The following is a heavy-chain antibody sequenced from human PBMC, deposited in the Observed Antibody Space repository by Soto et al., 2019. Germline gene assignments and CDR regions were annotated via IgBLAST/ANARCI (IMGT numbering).Heavy chain of an antibody. J-gene: IGHJ6*03. D-gene: IGHD3-16*01. V-gene: IGHV3-15*01. Sequence: GGLLRLSCAASGITITNAWMSWVRQAKGKGLEWVGRIKSKIDGGTTDYAAPVKGRFIISRDDSKNTLYLQVNSLKTEDTAVYYCASHGDFPRRGLWGNGDYYYYYMDVWGKGTTVTVSS. CDR1: GITITNAW. CDR3: ASHGDFPRRGLWGNGDYYYYYMDV. CDR2: IKSKIDGGTT.